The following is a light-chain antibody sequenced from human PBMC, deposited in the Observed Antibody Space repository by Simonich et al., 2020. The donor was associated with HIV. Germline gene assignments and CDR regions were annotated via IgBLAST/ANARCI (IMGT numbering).Light chain of an antibody. Sequence: QSALTQPASVSGSPGQSITIPCTGTSSDCGSYKFVSWYQQHPGKAPKHMIYEGSGRPLGVSNRFSGSKSGNTASLTISGLQAEDEADYYCSSYTSSSTLVFGGGTKLTVL. J-gene: IGLJ3*02. CDR2: EGS. V-gene: IGLV2-14*02. CDR3: SSYTSSSTLV. CDR1: SSDCGSYKF.